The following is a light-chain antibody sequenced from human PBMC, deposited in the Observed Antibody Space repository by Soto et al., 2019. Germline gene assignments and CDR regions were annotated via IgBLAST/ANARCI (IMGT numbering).Light chain of an antibody. J-gene: IGKJ1*01. CDR1: QSISGS. CDR2: EAS. Sequence: DIQMTQSPSTLSASVGDRVTITCRASQSISGSLAWYQQKPGKAPRLLIYEASNLKSGVPSRFSGSGSGTEYTLTSSSLQPDDFASYYCQQYNGYWTFGQGTKVEIK. V-gene: IGKV1-5*03. CDR3: QQYNGYWT.